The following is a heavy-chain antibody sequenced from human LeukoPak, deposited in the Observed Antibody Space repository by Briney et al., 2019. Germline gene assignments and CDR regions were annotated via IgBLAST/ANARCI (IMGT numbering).Heavy chain of an antibody. Sequence: SETLSLTCTVSGYSISSGYYWGWIRQPPGKGLEWIGYIYYSGSTNYNPSLKSRVTISVDMSKNQFSLKLRSVTAADTAVYYCARHQRGNSDAFDIWGQGTMVTVSS. D-gene: IGHD4-23*01. CDR1: GYSISSGYY. V-gene: IGHV4-61*01. J-gene: IGHJ3*02. CDR3: ARHQRGNSDAFDI. CDR2: IYYSGST.